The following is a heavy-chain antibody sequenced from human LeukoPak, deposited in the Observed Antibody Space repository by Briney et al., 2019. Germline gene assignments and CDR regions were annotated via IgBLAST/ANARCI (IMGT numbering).Heavy chain of an antibody. CDR2: ISGSGGST. V-gene: IGHV3-23*01. CDR1: GFTFSSYA. D-gene: IGHD6-13*01. J-gene: IGHJ4*02. CDR3: AKDRSGGSSWYSFDY. Sequence: GGSLRLSCAASGFTFSSYAMSWVRQAPGKGLEWVSTISGSGGSTYYADSVKGRFTISRDNSKNTMYLQMNSLRAEDTAVYYCAKDRSGGSSWYSFDYWGQGTLVTVSS.